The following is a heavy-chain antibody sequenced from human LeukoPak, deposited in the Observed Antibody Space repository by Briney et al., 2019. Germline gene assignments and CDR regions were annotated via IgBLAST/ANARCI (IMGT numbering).Heavy chain of an antibody. CDR2: ISYDGSNK. V-gene: IGHV3-30-3*01. J-gene: IGHJ4*02. CDR1: GFTFSSYA. D-gene: IGHD1-26*01. CDR3: ARQYSGSYYNYFDY. Sequence: GRSLRLSCAASGFTFSSYAMHRVRQAPGKGLEWVAVISYDGSNKYYADSVKGRFTISRDNSKNTLYLQMNSLRAEDTAVYYCARQYSGSYYNYFDYWGQGTLVTVSS.